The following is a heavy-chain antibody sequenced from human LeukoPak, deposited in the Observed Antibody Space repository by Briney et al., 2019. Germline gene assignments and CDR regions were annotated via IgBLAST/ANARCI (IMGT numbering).Heavy chain of an antibody. D-gene: IGHD6-6*01. CDR1: GYSISSGYY. Sequence: SETLSLTCTVSGYSISSGYYWGWIRQPPGKGLEWIGSIYHSASTYYNPSLKSRVTISVDTSKNQFSLKLSSVTAADTAVYYCARVRSSSSGGVDYWGQGTLVTVSS. CDR2: IYHSAST. J-gene: IGHJ4*02. CDR3: ARVRSSSSGGVDY. V-gene: IGHV4-38-2*02.